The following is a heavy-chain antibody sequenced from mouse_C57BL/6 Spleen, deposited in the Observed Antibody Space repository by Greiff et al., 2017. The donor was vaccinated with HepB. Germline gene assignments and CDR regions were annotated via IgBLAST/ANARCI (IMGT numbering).Heavy chain of an antibody. Sequence: QVQLQQPGAELVRPGSSVKLSCKASGYTFTSYWMHWVKQRPIQGLEWIGNIDPSDSETHYNQKFKDKATLTVDKSSSTAYMQLRSLTSEDSAVYYCSRRLGSSYCWYFDVWGTGTTVTVSS. CDR1: GYTFTSYW. J-gene: IGHJ1*03. CDR3: SRRLGSSYCWYFDV. CDR2: IDPSDSET. V-gene: IGHV1-52*01. D-gene: IGHD1-1*01.